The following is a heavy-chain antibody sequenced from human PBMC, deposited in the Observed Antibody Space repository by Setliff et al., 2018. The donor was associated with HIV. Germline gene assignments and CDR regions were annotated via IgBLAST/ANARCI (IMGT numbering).Heavy chain of an antibody. V-gene: IGHV3-11*06. CDR3: ARAGVYYDSSGYCIDY. D-gene: IGHD3-22*01. J-gene: IGHJ4*02. CDR1: GFTFSDYY. Sequence: PGGSLRLSCAASGFTFSDYYMSWIRQAPGKGLEWTSYISSGSSYIYYAESVKGRFTISRDNAKNSLYLQMNSLRAEDTAVYYCARAGVYYDSSGYCIDYWGQGTLVTSPQ. CDR2: ISSGSSYI.